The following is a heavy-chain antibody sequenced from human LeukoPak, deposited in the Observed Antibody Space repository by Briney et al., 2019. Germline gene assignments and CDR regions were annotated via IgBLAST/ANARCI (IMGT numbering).Heavy chain of an antibody. Sequence: SETLSLTCPVSGGSISSSSYYWGWIREPPGKGLEWIWTIYDGGRTYYSPSLKRRVTISVDTSKNQFSLKLSSVPAADTAVYYCASLLAYCGGDCYHWGQGTLVTVSS. D-gene: IGHD2-21*02. J-gene: IGHJ5*02. CDR2: IYDGGRT. V-gene: IGHV4-39*01. CDR1: GGSISSSSYY. CDR3: ASLLAYCGGDCYH.